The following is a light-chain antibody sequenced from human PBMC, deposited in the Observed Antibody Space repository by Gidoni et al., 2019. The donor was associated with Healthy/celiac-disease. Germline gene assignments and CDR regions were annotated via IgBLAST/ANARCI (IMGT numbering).Light chain of an antibody. CDR1: QNIRSN. V-gene: IGKV3-15*01. J-gene: IGKJ1*01. Sequence: IVLTPSLATPTVSPGERTTLPCRASQNIRSNLAWYQQKPGQAPRLLIYGASTSATGIPARCSSSGSGTEFTLTISSLQSEDFAVYYCQQYNNWPPWTFGQGTKVEIK. CDR3: QQYNNWPPWT. CDR2: GAS.